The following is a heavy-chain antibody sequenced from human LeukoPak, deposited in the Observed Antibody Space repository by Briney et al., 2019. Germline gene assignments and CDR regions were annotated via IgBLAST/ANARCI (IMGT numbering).Heavy chain of an antibody. D-gene: IGHD5-24*01. CDR1: GYTFTSYY. J-gene: IGHJ4*02. CDR3: AREMATIGCFDY. CDR2: INPSGGST. V-gene: IGHV1-46*01. Sequence: GASVKVSCKASGYTFTSYYMHSVRQAPGQGLEWMGIINPSGGSTSYAQKFQGRVTMTRDMSTSTVYMELSSLRSEDTAVYYCAREMATIGCFDYWGQGTLVTVSS.